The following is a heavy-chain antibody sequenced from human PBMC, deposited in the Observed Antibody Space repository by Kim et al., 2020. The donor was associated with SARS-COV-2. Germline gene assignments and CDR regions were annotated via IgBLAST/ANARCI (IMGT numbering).Heavy chain of an antibody. D-gene: IGHD3-22*01. CDR3: ARGESGTPYDSSVLYPDY. J-gene: IGHJ4*02. Sequence: GGSLRLSCAASGFTFSSYAMHWVRQAPGKGLEWVAVISYDGSNKYYADSVKGRFTISRDNSKNTLYLQMNSLRAEDTAVYYCARGESGTPYDSSVLYPDYWGQGTLVTVSS. V-gene: IGHV3-30*04. CDR2: ISYDGSNK. CDR1: GFTFSSYA.